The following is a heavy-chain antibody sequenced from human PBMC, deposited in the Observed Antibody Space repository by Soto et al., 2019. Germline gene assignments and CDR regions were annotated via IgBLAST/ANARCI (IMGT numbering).Heavy chain of an antibody. CDR3: TGEVASGY. V-gene: IGHV3-30*03. D-gene: IGHD2-8*02. Sequence: QVPLVESRGGVVQPGRSLRLSCAVSGFTVSTYGMHWVRQAPGKGLEWVAVISRDGGTKYYADSVKGRFTISRDNSRNTLFLEMNSLRGDDMAVYYCTGEVASGYWGQGTLVTVSS. J-gene: IGHJ4*02. CDR2: ISRDGGTK. CDR1: GFTVSTYG.